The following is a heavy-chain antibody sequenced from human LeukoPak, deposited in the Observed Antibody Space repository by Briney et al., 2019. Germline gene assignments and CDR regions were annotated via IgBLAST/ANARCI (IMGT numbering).Heavy chain of an antibody. Sequence: WETLSLTCTVSGGSISSYYWSWIRPPPGKGLEWIGYIYYSGSTNYNPSLKSRVTISVDTSKNQFSLKLISVTAADTAVYYCARHGYIYTSASDIWGQGTMVTVSS. CDR3: ARHGYIYTSASDI. CDR1: GGSISSYY. D-gene: IGHD5-18*01. CDR2: IYYSGST. V-gene: IGHV4-59*01. J-gene: IGHJ3*02.